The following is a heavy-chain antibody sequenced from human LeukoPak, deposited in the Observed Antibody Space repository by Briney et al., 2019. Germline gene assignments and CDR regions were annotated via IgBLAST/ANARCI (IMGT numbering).Heavy chain of an antibody. CDR1: GGSFSGYY. CDR2: INHSGST. CDR3: ARGHSSSWYRGFDY. J-gene: IGHJ4*02. V-gene: IGHV4-34*01. D-gene: IGHD6-13*01. Sequence: PSETLSLTCAVYGGSFSGYYWSWIRQPPGKGLEWIGEINHSGSTNYNPSLKSRVTISVDTSKNQFSLKLSSVTAADTAVYYYARGHSSSWYRGFDYWGQGTLVTVSS.